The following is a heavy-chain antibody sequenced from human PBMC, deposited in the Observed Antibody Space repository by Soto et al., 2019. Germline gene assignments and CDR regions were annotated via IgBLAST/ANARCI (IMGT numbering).Heavy chain of an antibody. Sequence: GGSLRLSCAASGFTFSSYSTNWVRQAPGKGLEWVSYISSSSSTIYYADSVKGRFTISRDNAKNSLYLQMNSLRDEDTAVYYCARDPSGSYYYGMDVWGQGTTVTVSS. CDR2: ISSSSSTI. CDR1: GFTFSSYS. V-gene: IGHV3-48*02. D-gene: IGHD1-26*01. CDR3: ARDPSGSYYYGMDV. J-gene: IGHJ6*02.